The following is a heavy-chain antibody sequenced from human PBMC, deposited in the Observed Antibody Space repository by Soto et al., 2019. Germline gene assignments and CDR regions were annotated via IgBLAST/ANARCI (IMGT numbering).Heavy chain of an antibody. CDR1: GISFTTYA. Sequence: GGSLRLSCAASGISFTTYAMTWVRQAPGKGLEWVSTVAGNVSNRHYADFVKGRFTISRDNSKNTLSLQMNSLRAEDTAVYYCAGDYLRLNSLNGNYYSYGMDVWGQGTAVTVSS. D-gene: IGHD4-17*01. J-gene: IGHJ6*02. CDR3: AGDYLRLNSLNGNYYSYGMDV. V-gene: IGHV3-23*01. CDR2: VAGNVSNR.